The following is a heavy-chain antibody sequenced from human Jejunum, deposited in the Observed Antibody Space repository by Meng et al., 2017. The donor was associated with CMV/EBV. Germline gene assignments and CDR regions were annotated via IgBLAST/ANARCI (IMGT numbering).Heavy chain of an antibody. CDR3: ARDTAPVPF. V-gene: IGHV3-48*03. CDR1: GFIFSNYE. J-gene: IGHJ4*02. CDR2: ISNRASAI. D-gene: IGHD5-18*01. Sequence: SCVGSGFIFSNYEMNWVRLAPGKGLEWISFISNRASAIYYADSVKGRFTVSRDNAKNSLFLQMDNLRVEDTAVYYCARDTAPVPFWGQGTLVTVSS.